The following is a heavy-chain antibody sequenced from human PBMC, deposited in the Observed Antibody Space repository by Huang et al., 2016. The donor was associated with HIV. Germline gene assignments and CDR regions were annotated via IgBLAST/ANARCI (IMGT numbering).Heavy chain of an antibody. D-gene: IGHD2-15*01. CDR1: GYNFTSYD. CDR3: ARGYCSGGTCYLYFDY. CDR2: MNPNSGSR. J-gene: IGHJ4*02. V-gene: IGHV1-8*01. Sequence: QVQLVQSGAEVKKPGASVKVSCKASGYNFTSYDINWVRQATGQGLEWMGWMNPNSGSRGDAQKFQGRVTMTRNTSMSTAYMERSGLRSEDTAVYYCARGYCSGGTCYLYFDYWGQGTLVTVS.